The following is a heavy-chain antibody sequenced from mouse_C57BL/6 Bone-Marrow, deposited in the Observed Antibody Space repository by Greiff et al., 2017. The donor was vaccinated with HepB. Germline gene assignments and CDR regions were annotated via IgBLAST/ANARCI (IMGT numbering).Heavy chain of an antibody. Sequence: VQLQQPGAELVMPGASVKLSCKASGYTFTSYWMHWVKQRPGQGLEWIGEIDPSDSYTNYNQKFQGKSTLTVDKSSSTAYMQLSSLTSEDSAVYYGARDSSGYVGYWGQGTTLTVSS. CDR2: IDPSDSYT. V-gene: IGHV1-69*01. CDR1: GYTFTSYW. D-gene: IGHD3-2*02. J-gene: IGHJ2*01. CDR3: ARDSSGYVGY.